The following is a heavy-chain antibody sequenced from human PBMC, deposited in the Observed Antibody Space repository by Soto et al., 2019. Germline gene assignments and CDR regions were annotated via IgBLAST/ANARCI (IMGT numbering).Heavy chain of an antibody. Sequence: SETLSLTCTVSGGSTSSYYWSWIRQPPGKVLVCIGYIYYSGSTNYNPSLKSRVTISVDTSKNQFSLKLSSVTAADTAVYYCARSVRRDGYNYDFDYWGQGTLVTVSS. CDR2: IYYSGST. J-gene: IGHJ4*02. V-gene: IGHV4-59*08. CDR3: ARSVRRDGYNYDFDY. CDR1: GGSTSSYY. D-gene: IGHD5-12*01.